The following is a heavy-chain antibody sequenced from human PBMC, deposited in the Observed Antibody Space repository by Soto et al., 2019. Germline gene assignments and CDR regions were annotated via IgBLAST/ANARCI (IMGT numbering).Heavy chain of an antibody. CDR3: ARGPQIVVVTNYYYGMDV. CDR2: IYYSGST. CDR1: GGSISSGDYY. Sequence: QVQLQESGPGLVKPSQTLSLTCTVSGGSISSGDYYWRWIRPPPGKGLEWIGYIYYSGSTYYNPSLKSRVTISVDTSKNQFALKLSSVTAADTAVYYCARGPQIVVVTNYYYGMDVWGQGTTVTVSS. J-gene: IGHJ6*02. D-gene: IGHD3-22*01. V-gene: IGHV4-30-4*01.